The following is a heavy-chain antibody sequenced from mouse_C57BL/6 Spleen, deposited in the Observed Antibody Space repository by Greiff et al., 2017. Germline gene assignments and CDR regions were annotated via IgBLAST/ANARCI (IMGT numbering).Heavy chain of an antibody. J-gene: IGHJ2*01. CDR3: ARGGTTVVADY. D-gene: IGHD1-1*01. Sequence: EVKLVESGPGMVKPSQSLSLTCTVTGYSITSGYDWHWIRHFPGNKLEWMGYISYSGSTNYNPSLKSRISITHDTSKNHFFLKLNSVTTEDTATYYCARGGTTVVADYWGQGTTLTVSS. V-gene: IGHV3-1*01. CDR2: ISYSGST. CDR1: GYSITSGYD.